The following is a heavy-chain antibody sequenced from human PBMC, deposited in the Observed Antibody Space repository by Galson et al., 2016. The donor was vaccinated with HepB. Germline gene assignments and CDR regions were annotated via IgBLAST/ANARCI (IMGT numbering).Heavy chain of an antibody. CDR2: IYSGGTA. J-gene: IGHJ4*02. D-gene: IGHD1-1*01. CDR3: AKERLVRRIFDH. Sequence: SLRLSCAASGFTVSSSCMNWVRRAPGKGLEWVSVIYSGGTAYFADSGGSTYYAYADSVKGRFTISRDSSNNTLYLQMNGLRAEDTAVYYCAKERLVRRIFDHWGQGTLLTVSS. CDR1: GFTVSSSC. V-gene: IGHV3-53*01.